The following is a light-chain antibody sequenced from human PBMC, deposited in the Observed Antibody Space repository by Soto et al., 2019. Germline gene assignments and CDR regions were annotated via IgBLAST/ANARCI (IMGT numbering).Light chain of an antibody. CDR2: GAS. CDR1: QAISTW. J-gene: IGKJ1*01. Sequence: DIQMTQSPSTLSASVGDRVTITCRASQAISTWLAWYQQKPGEAPNLLIYGASYLQSGVPSRFSGSGSGTDFTLTISSLQSEDFATYYCQQAGSLPWTFGPGTKVDIK. V-gene: IGKV1-12*01. CDR3: QQAGSLPWT.